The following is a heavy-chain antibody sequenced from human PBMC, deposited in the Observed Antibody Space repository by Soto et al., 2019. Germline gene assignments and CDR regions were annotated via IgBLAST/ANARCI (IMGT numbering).Heavy chain of an antibody. D-gene: IGHD1-1*01. CDR2: ISGSGGST. Sequence: GGSLRLSCAASGFTFSSYAMSWVRQAPGKGLEWVSAISGSGGSTYYADSVKGRFTISRDNSKNTLYLQMNSLRAEDTAVYYCAKPQAKQPLEQNWFDPWGQGTLVTVSS. CDR1: GFTFSSYA. J-gene: IGHJ5*02. V-gene: IGHV3-23*01. CDR3: AKPQAKQPLEQNWFDP.